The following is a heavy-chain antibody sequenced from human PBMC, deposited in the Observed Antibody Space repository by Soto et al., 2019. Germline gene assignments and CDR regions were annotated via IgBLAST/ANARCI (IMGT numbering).Heavy chain of an antibody. D-gene: IGHD1-26*01. CDR2: IIPIFGTA. Sequence: SSVKVSCKASGGTFSSYAISWVRQAPGQGLEWMGGIIPIFGTANYAQKFQGRVTITADESTSTAYMELSSLRSEDTAVYYCARDTRDVGWRSYCYYGRDVWGKGTTGTVSS. V-gene: IGHV1-69*13. CDR3: ARDTRDVGWRSYCYYGRDV. CDR1: GGTFSSYA. J-gene: IGHJ6*01.